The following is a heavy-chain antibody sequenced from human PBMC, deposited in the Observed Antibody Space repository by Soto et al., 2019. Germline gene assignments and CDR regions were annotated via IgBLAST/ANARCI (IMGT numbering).Heavy chain of an antibody. CDR3: ARVGSGYYGSGSYPYYYDSSGYYDY. J-gene: IGHJ4*02. V-gene: IGHV1-46*03. Sequence: VREWIGIINPSGGSTSYAQKFQGRVTMTRDTSTSTVYMELSSLSSEDTAVYYCARVGSGYYGSGSYPYYYDSSGYYDYWGQRTLVTVSS. D-gene: IGHD3-22*01. CDR2: INPSGGST.